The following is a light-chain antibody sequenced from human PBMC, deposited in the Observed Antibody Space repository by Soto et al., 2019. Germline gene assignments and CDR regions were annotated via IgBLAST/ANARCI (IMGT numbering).Light chain of an antibody. CDR3: QQLNSYLRT. CDR2: AAS. CDR1: QGISSY. Sequence: IQLTQSPSFLSASVGDRVTITCRASQGISSYLAWYQQKPGKAPKLLIYAASTLQSGVPSRFSGSGSGTEFTLTISSLQPEDFATYYCQQLNSYLRTFGPGTKVDIK. J-gene: IGKJ3*01. V-gene: IGKV1-9*01.